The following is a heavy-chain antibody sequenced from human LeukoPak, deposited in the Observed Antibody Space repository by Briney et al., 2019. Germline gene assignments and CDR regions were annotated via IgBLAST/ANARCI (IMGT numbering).Heavy chain of an antibody. CDR2: IKQDGSEK. V-gene: IGHV3-7*01. CDR1: GFTFSSYW. CDR3: TRDRLTPPIVTGEFDY. J-gene: IGHJ4*02. D-gene: IGHD3-9*01. Sequence: PGGSLRLSCAASGFTFSSYWMSWVRQAPGKGLEWVANIKQDGSEKYYVDSVKGRFTISRDNAKNSLYLQMNSLRAEDTAVYYCTRDRLTPPIVTGEFDYWGQGTLVTVSS.